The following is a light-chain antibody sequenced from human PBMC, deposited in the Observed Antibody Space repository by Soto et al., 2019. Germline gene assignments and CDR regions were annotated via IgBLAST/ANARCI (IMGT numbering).Light chain of an antibody. J-gene: IGLJ1*01. Sequence: QSGMTLQPSVSGAPRQRNTISCSGSSSNIGNNAVNWYQQLPGKAPKLLIYYDDLLPSGVSDRFSGSKSGTSASLAFSGLQSEDEADYYCAAWDDSRNSYVFGTGTKVTVL. V-gene: IGLV1-36*01. CDR3: AAWDDSRNSYV. CDR2: YDD. CDR1: SSNIGNNA.